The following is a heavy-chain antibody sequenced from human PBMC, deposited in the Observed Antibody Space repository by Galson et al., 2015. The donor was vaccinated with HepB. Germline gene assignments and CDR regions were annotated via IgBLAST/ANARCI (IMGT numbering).Heavy chain of an antibody. CDR1: GFTFSSYA. CDR3: AREIPMEFDWLLSSMDV. Sequence: SLRLSCAASGFTFSSYAMHWVRQAPGKGLEWVAVISYDGSNKYYADSVKGRFTISRDNSKNTLYLQMNSLRAEDTAVYYCAREIPMEFDWLLSSMDVWGQGTTVTVSS. D-gene: IGHD3-9*01. CDR2: ISYDGSNK. J-gene: IGHJ6*02. V-gene: IGHV3-30-3*01.